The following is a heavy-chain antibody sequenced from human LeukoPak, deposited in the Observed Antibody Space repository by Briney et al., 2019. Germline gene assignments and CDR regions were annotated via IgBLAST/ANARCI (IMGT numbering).Heavy chain of an antibody. V-gene: IGHV1-2*04. J-gene: IGHJ4*02. D-gene: IGHD1-26*01. CDR2: INPNSGGT. CDR3: ARARGAAGMGFDY. CDR1: GYTFTGYY. Sequence: ASVKVSCKASGYTFTGYYMHWVRQAPGQGLEWMGWINPNSGGTNYAQKFQGWVTMTRDTSISTAYMELSRLRSDDTAVHYCARARGAAGMGFDYWGQGTLVTVSS.